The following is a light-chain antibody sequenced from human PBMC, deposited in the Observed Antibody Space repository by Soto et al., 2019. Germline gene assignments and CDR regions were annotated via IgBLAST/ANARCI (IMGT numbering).Light chain of an antibody. CDR2: SVS. V-gene: IGKV3-20*01. Sequence: DILMTQSPDTLSVSAGDKGTIPCRASQRVSSWVAWYQQKPGQAPKLLIYSVSSRATGIPARFSGSGSGTDFSLTISRLEPEDFAVYYCQHYDGSPRAFGQGTTVDI. CDR3: QHYDGSPRA. J-gene: IGKJ1*01. CDR1: QRVSSW.